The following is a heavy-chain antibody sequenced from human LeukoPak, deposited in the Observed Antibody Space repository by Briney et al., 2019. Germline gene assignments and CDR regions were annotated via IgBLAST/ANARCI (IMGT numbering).Heavy chain of an antibody. CDR1: GYSLTTYD. J-gene: IGHJ4*02. CDR3: ARVAGSIDY. CDR2: MNLKSGYT. D-gene: IGHD1-26*01. V-gene: IGHV1-8*03. Sequence: GASVKVSCKTPGYSLTTYDINWVRQATGQGGEWMGWMNLKSGYTGYAQRLQGRVSITRDTSTSTVYMELSRLRSEETAVYYCARVAGSIDYWGQGTLVTVSS.